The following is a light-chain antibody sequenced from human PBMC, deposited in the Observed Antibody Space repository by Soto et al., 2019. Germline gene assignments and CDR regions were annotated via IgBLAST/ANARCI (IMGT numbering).Light chain of an antibody. CDR3: CSYAGGSIFAL. CDR1: SSDVGSYDL. V-gene: IGLV2-23*02. CDR2: EVS. J-gene: IGLJ2*01. Sequence: QSALTQPASVSGSPGQSITISCTGTSSDVGSYDLVSWYQQHPGKAPKLMIYEVSKRPSGVSNRFSGSKSGNTASLTISGLQAEDEADYYCCSYAGGSIFALFGGGTKVTVL.